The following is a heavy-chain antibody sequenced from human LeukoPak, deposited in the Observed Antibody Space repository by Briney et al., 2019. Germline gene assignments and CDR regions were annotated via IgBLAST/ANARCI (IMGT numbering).Heavy chain of an antibody. J-gene: IGHJ6*03. Sequence: GGSLRLSCAASGFTFSSYSMNWVRQAPGKGLEWVSSISSSSSYIYYADSVKGRFTISRDNAKNSLYLQMNSLRAEDAAVYYCARSETLTTGGEYYMDVWGKGTTVTVSS. D-gene: IGHD1-1*01. CDR2: ISSSSSYI. CDR1: GFTFSSYS. V-gene: IGHV3-21*01. CDR3: ARSETLTTGGEYYMDV.